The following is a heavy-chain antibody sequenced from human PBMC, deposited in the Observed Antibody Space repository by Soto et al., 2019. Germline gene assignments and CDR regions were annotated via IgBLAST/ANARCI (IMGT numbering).Heavy chain of an antibody. CDR1: GFTFGDYA. CDR3: TRDLGADTAMVPNKLGDPIPMLFDI. CDR2: IRSKAYGGTT. J-gene: IGHJ3*02. Sequence: GGSLRLSCTASGFTFGDYAMSWFRQAPGKGLEWVGFIRSKAYGGTTEYAASVKGRFTISRDDSNRIAYLQMNSLKTEVTAVYYCTRDLGADTAMVPNKLGDPIPMLFDIWGQGTMVTVSS. V-gene: IGHV3-49*03. D-gene: IGHD5-18*01.